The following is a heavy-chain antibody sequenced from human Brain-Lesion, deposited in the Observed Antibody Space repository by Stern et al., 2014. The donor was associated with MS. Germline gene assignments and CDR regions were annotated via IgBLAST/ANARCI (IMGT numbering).Heavy chain of an antibody. CDR1: GFTVSNYY. V-gene: IGHV3-66*02. CDR3: ARDRVTTVTTYYFDS. CDR2: IYTSGKT. J-gene: IGHJ4*02. D-gene: IGHD4-17*01. Sequence: EVQLVESGGGLVQPGESLRLSCAASGFTVSNYYMSWVRQAPGKGLEWVSIIYTSGKTYYADSVRGRFVISRDKSKSTLYLQMDSLRPEDTAVYYCARDRVTTVTTYYFDSWGQGTRVTVSS.